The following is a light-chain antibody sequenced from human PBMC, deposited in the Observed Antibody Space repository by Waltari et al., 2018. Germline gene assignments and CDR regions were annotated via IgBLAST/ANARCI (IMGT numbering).Light chain of an antibody. CDR2: DVS. CDR3: CSYAGTSTVI. V-gene: IGLV2-23*02. J-gene: IGLJ2*01. CDR1: TSYVGSYNF. Sequence: QSALTQPASVSGSPGQSITLSCTGTTSYVGSYNFFSWYQQHPGKAPKFMIYDVSKRPSGVSNRFSGSKSGNTASLTISGLQAEDEADYYCCSYAGTSTVIFGGGTKLTVL.